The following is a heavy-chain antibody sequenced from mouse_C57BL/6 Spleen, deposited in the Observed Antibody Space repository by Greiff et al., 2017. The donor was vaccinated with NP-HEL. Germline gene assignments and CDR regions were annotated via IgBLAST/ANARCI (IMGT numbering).Heavy chain of an antibody. J-gene: IGHJ4*01. V-gene: IGHV6-3*01. CDR1: GFTFSNYW. CDR2: IRLKSDNYAT. Sequence: EVKLLESGGGLVQPGGSMKLSCVASGFTFSNYWMNWVRQSPEKGLEWVAQIRLKSDNYATHYAESVKGRFTISRDDSKSSVYLQMNNLRAEDTGIYYCTGSFVSMDYWGQGTSVTVSS. CDR3: TGSFVSMDY.